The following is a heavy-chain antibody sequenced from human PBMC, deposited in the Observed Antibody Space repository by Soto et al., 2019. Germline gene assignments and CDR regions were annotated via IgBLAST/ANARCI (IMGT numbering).Heavy chain of an antibody. CDR2: ITRSADLS. V-gene: IGHV3-23*01. J-gene: IGHJ4*02. CDR3: AKWSGFGDL. D-gene: IGHD3-10*01. CDR1: GFDVSSYS. Sequence: GGSLRLSCEASGFDVSSYSITWVRQAPGKGLEYVSGITRSADLSFYADSVRGRFTVSRDNFKNTAYLEMNNLRVEDTAVYYCAKWSGFGDLWGQGTLVTVSS.